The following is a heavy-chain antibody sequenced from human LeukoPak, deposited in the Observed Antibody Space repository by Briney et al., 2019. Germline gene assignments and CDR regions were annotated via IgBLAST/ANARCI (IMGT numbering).Heavy chain of an antibody. D-gene: IGHD1-7*01. CDR1: GFTFSTYW. V-gene: IGHV3-7*01. CDR2: IKEDGSEI. CDR3: ARDRDWNSGFDY. J-gene: IGHJ4*02. Sequence: GGSLRLSCAASGFTFSTYWMSWVRQAPGKGLEWVANIKEDGSEIYYVDSVKGRFTISRDNARNSLYLQMNSLRAEDTAVYYCARDRDWNSGFDYWGQGTLVTVSS.